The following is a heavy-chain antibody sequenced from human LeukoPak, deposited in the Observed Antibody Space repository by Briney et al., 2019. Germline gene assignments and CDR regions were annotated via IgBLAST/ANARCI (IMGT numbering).Heavy chain of an antibody. Sequence: LPGGSLRLSCAASGFTFSSYEMNWVRQAPGKGLEWVSGISGSGGSTYYADSVKGRFTISRDNSKNTLYLQMNSLRAEDTAVYYCAKDLTTVVTPSVYWGQGSLVTVSS. CDR3: AKDLTTVVTPSVY. CDR2: ISGSGGST. V-gene: IGHV3-23*01. CDR1: GFTFSSYE. D-gene: IGHD4-23*01. J-gene: IGHJ4*02.